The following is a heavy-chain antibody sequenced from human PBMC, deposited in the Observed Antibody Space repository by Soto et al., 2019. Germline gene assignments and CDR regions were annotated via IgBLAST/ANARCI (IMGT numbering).Heavy chain of an antibody. CDR3: ARSEVDWYYGSGSLEG. Sequence: SETLSLTCTVSGGSISSYYWSWIRQPPGKGLEWIGYIYYSGSTNYNPSLKSRVTISVDTSKNQFSLKLSSVTAADTAVYYCARSEVDWYYGSGSLEGWGQGTLVTVSS. J-gene: IGHJ4*02. V-gene: IGHV4-59*01. D-gene: IGHD3-10*01. CDR2: IYYSGST. CDR1: GGSISSYY.